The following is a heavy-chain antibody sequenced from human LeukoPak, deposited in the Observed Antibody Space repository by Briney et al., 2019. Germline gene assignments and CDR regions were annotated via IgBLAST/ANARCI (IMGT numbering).Heavy chain of an antibody. Sequence: SETLSLTCTVSGYSISSGYYWGWIRQPPGKGLEWIGSIYHSGSTYYNPSLKSRVTISVDTSKNQFSLKLSSVTAADTAVYYCARDRGTYYYVSSGYYRPSWFDYWGQGTLVTVSS. D-gene: IGHD3-22*01. CDR1: GYSISSGYY. V-gene: IGHV4-38-2*02. CDR3: ARDRGTYYYVSSGYYRPSWFDY. CDR2: IYHSGST. J-gene: IGHJ4*02.